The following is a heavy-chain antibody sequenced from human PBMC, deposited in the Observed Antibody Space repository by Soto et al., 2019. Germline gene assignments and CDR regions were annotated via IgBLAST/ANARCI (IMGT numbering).Heavy chain of an antibody. J-gene: IGHJ6*04. CDR2: INSDGSST. V-gene: IGHV3-74*01. CDR3: ARDRFLVPAALDV. Sequence: GGSLRLSCAASGFTFSSYWMHWVRQAPGKGLVWVSRINSDGSSTSYADSVKGRFTISRDNAKNKLYLQMNSLRAEDTAVYYCARDRFLVPAALDVWGKGTTVTVSS. CDR1: GFTFSSYW. D-gene: IGHD2-2*01.